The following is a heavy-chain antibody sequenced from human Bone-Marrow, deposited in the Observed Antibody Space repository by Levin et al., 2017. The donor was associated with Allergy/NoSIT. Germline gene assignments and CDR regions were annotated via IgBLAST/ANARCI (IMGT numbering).Heavy chain of an antibody. CDR1: GFTFSSYS. CDR3: SVLTTGPDNY. J-gene: IGHJ4*02. V-gene: IGHV3-48*01. Sequence: GESLKISCTVSGFTFSSYSMNWVRQAPGKGLEWISYINSGSTITYYADSVKGRFTISRDNGNNSLYLQMDSLRAEDTALYYCSVLTTGPDNYWGQGVLVTISS. D-gene: IGHD4-17*01. CDR2: INSGSTIT.